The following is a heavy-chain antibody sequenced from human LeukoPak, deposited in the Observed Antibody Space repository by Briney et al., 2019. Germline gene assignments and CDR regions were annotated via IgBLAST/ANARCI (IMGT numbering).Heavy chain of an antibody. Sequence: GASVKVSCKASGYTFTSYGISWVRQAPGQGLEWMGWISAYNGNTNYAQKLQGRVTMTTDTSTSTAYMELRSLRSEDTAVYYCARSPYSSSWYGNNPRPFEGPQGQYDYWGQGTLVTVSS. V-gene: IGHV1-18*01. CDR3: ARSPYSSSWYGNNPRPFEGPQGQYDY. CDR2: ISAYNGNT. J-gene: IGHJ4*02. CDR1: GYTFTSYG. D-gene: IGHD6-13*01.